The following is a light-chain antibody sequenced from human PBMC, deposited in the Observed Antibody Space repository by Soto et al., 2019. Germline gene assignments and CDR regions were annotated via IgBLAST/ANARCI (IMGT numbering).Light chain of an antibody. CDR1: SSDVGGYNY. CDR3: SSYAGSNNFGRV. CDR2: EVS. Sequence: QSALTQPPSASGSPGQSVTISCTGTSSDVGGYNYVSWYQQHPGKAPKLMIYEVSKRPSGVPDRFSGSKSGNTASLTVSGLQAEDGADYYCSSYAGSNNFGRVFGGGTKLTVL. J-gene: IGLJ2*01. V-gene: IGLV2-8*01.